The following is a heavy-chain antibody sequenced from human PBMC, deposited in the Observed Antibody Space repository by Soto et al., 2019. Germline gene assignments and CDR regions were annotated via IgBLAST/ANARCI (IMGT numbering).Heavy chain of an antibody. CDR2: ISPNGGNT. V-gene: IGHV3-64D*06. Sequence: RRWISKKTGKGLEYVSAISPNGGNTYYADSVKGRFTISGDNSKNTLYLQRSSLRAEDTVFFYGVKDIRDDGALLAFRGQGTSVPGS. D-gene: IGHD3-3*01. J-gene: IGHJ6*01. CDR3: VKDIRDDGALLAF.